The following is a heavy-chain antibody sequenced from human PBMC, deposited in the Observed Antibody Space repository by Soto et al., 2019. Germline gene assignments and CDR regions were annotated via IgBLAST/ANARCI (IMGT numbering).Heavy chain of an antibody. J-gene: IGHJ5*01. Sequence: GGSLRLSCAASGFTFSSYGMHWVRQAPGKGLEWVAVISYDGSNKYYADSVKGRFTISRDNSKNTLYLQMNSLRGEDTAVYYSXFYDIVVVPAPLDSSSHGSLVTVSS. V-gene: IGHV3-30*03. D-gene: IGHD2-2*01. CDR2: ISYDGSNK. CDR1: GFTFSSYG. CDR3: XFYDIVVVPAPLDS.